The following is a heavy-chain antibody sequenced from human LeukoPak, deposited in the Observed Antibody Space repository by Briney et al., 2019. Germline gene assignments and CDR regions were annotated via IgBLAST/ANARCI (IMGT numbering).Heavy chain of an antibody. J-gene: IGHJ4*02. D-gene: IGHD3-10*01. CDR1: GFTFSSYS. V-gene: IGHV3-21*01. CDR3: ARDLEAYYGSGSYDTRPFDY. Sequence: GGSLRLSCAAPGFTFSSYSMNWVRQAPGKGLEWVSSISSSSSYIYYADSVKGRFTISRDNAKNSLYLQMNSPRAEDTAVYYCARDLEAYYGSGSYDTRPFDYWGQGTLVTVSS. CDR2: ISSSSSYI.